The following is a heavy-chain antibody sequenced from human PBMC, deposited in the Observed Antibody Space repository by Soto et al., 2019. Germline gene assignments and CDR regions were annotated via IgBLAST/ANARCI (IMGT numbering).Heavy chain of an antibody. CDR3: ARDNLALGIIYDYYYYGMDV. D-gene: IGHD3-10*01. J-gene: IGHJ6*02. CDR1: GYTFTSYG. Sequence: GASVKVSCKASGYTFTSYGMSWVRQAPGQGLEWMGWISAYNGNTNYAQKLQGRVTMTTDTSTSTAYMELRSLRSDDTAVYYCARDNLALGIIYDYYYYGMDVWGQGTTVTVSS. V-gene: IGHV1-18*01. CDR2: ISAYNGNT.